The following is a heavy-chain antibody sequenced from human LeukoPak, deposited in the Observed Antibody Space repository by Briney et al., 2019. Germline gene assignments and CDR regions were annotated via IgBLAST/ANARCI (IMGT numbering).Heavy chain of an antibody. V-gene: IGHV3-23*01. J-gene: IGHJ4*02. CDR2: IGGSGIRV. Sequence: GGSLRLSCAASGFTFSTYGINWVRQAPGKGLEWVSGIGGSGIRVYYADSVKGRFTISRDNSKNTLYLQMNSLRADDTAVYYCAGRSGYSPYYFDYWGQGTLVTVSS. CDR3: AGRSGYSPYYFDY. D-gene: IGHD2-15*01. CDR1: GFTFSTYG.